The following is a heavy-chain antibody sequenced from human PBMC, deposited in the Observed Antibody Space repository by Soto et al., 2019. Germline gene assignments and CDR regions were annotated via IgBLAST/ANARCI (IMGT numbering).Heavy chain of an antibody. D-gene: IGHD2-15*01. CDR3: ARGGVVVVVAATIWFDP. V-gene: IGHV3-21*01. Sequence: PGGSLRLSCAASGFTFSSYSMNWVRQAPGKGLEWVSSISSSSSYIYYADSVKGRFTISRDNAKNSLYLQMNSLRAEDTAVYYCARGGVVVVVAATIWFDPWGQGTLVTVSS. CDR1: GFTFSSYS. CDR2: ISSSSSYI. J-gene: IGHJ5*02.